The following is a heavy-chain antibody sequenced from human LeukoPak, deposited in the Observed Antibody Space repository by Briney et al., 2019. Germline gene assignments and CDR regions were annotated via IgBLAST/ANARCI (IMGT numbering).Heavy chain of an antibody. CDR2: IYTSGST. V-gene: IGHV4-4*07. Sequence: SETLSLTCTVSGGSISSYYWSWIRQPAGKGLEWIGRIYTSGSTNYNPSLKSRVTMSVDTSKNQFSLKLSSVTAADTAVYYCARVNIVGVSVIFDYWGQGTLVTVSS. CDR1: GGSISSYY. CDR3: ARVNIVGVSVIFDY. D-gene: IGHD1-26*01. J-gene: IGHJ4*02.